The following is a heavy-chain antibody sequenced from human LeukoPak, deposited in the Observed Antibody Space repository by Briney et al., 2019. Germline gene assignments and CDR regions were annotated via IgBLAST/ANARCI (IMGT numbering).Heavy chain of an antibody. Sequence: GGSLRLSCAASGFTFSSYAMHWVRQAPGKGLEWVAVISYDGSNKYYADSVRGRFTISRDNAKNSLYLQMNSLRAEDTAVYYCAMMYYGSGSYYVDYWGQGTLVTVSS. CDR1: GFTFSSYA. CDR3: AMMYYGSGSYYVDY. V-gene: IGHV3-30-3*01. J-gene: IGHJ4*02. CDR2: ISYDGSNK. D-gene: IGHD3-10*01.